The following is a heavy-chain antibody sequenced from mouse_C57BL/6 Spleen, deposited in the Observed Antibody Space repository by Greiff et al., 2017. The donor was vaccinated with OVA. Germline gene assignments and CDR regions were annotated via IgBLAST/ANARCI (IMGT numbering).Heavy chain of an antibody. D-gene: IGHD1-1*01. J-gene: IGHJ4*01. CDR1: GYTFTSYW. Sequence: QVHVKQSGAELVRPGSSVKLSCKASGYTFTSYWMHWVKQRPIQGLEWIGNIDPSDSETHYNQKFKDKATLTVDKSSSTAYMQLSSLTSEDSAVYYCARNYGSSLLAMDYWGQGTSVTVSS. CDR3: ARNYGSSLLAMDY. V-gene: IGHV1-52*01. CDR2: IDPSDSET.